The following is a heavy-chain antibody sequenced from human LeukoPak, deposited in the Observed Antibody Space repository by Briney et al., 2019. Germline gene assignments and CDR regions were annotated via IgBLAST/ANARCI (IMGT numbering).Heavy chain of an antibody. D-gene: IGHD3-16*01. CDR2: IRHDASNR. Sequence: GGSLRLSCTASGFTFSDYAMHWVRQAPGKGLEWVTFIRHDASNRNYADSVKGRFTISRDNSKNTLSLQMNSLRAEDTAVYYCALGGARGKYYVDVWGKGTTVSVSS. CDR1: GFTFSDYA. J-gene: IGHJ6*03. V-gene: IGHV3-30*02. CDR3: ALGGARGKYYVDV.